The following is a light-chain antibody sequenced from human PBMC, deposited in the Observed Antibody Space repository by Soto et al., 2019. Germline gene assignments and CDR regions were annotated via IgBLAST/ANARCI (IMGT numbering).Light chain of an antibody. CDR1: QSFSSSY. CDR3: QYYGSSRYT. J-gene: IGKJ2*01. CDR2: GAS. Sequence: EIVLTQSPGTLSVSPGDRATLSCGASQSFSSSYLAWYQQKPGQAPRLLIYGASSRATDIPDRFSGSGSGTDFNLTISRLEPEDFALDYCQYYGSSRYTFGQGTKLEIK. V-gene: IGKV3-20*01.